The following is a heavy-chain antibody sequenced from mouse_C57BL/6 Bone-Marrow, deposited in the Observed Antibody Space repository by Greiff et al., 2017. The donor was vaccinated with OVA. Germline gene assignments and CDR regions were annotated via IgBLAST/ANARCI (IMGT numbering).Heavy chain of an antibody. CDR3: ARHEDGYYASYFDY. D-gene: IGHD2-3*01. J-gene: IGHJ2*01. Sequence: QVQLQQSGPELVKPGASVKISCKASGYAFSSSWMNWVKQRPGKGLEWIGRIYPGDGDTTYNGKFKGKATLTADKSSSTAYMQLSSLTSEDSAVYVCARHEDGYYASYFDYWGQGTTLTVSS. V-gene: IGHV1-82*01. CDR2: IYPGDGDT. CDR1: GYAFSSSW.